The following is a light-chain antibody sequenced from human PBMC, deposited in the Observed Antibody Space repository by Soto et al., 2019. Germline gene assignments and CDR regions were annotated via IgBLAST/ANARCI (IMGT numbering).Light chain of an antibody. CDR3: SSYTTSSTLV. Sequence: LAQPASVSGSPGQSITISCTGTSSDVGGYNYVSWYQQHPGKAPKLMIYEVSNRPSGVSNRFSGSKSGNTASLTISGLQAEDEADYYCSSYTTSSTLVFGTGTKVTVL. CDR1: SSDVGGYNY. CDR2: EVS. V-gene: IGLV2-14*01. J-gene: IGLJ1*01.